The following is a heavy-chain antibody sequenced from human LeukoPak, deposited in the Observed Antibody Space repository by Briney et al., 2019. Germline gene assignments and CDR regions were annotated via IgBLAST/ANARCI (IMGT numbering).Heavy chain of an antibody. CDR3: ARDRSGTEHFDY. CDR1: GFTFSSYA. J-gene: IGHJ4*02. V-gene: IGHV3-30*04. CDR2: ISYDGSNK. Sequence: PGGSLRFSCAASGFTFSSYAMHWVRQAPGKGLEWVAVISYDGSNKYYADSVKGRFTISRDNSKNTLYLQMNSLRAEDTAVYYCARDRSGTEHFDYWGQGTLVTVSS. D-gene: IGHD6-13*01.